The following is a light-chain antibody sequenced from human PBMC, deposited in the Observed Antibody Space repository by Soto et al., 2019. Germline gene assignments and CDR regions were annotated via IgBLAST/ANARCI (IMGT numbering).Light chain of an antibody. CDR3: QQYNDWPQT. Sequence: EIVLTQSPATLSVSPGERATLSCRASQSVSSNLAWYQQMPGQAPRLLIYGASSRATGLPARFSGSGSGTEFTLTIRSLQSEDFEVYYCQQYNDWPQTLGQGTKVDI. CDR2: GAS. J-gene: IGKJ1*01. V-gene: IGKV3-15*01. CDR1: QSVSSN.